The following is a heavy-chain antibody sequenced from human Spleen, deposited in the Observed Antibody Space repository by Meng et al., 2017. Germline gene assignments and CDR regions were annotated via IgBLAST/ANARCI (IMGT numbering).Heavy chain of an antibody. CDR3: ARRPTGIDY. D-gene: IGHD2-8*02. CDR1: GGSLSGAY. Sequence: QVQLQQWGAGLLHPSETLSLTCAVNGGSLSGAYWNWIRQPPGKRLEWIGEIIHGGSPSYNPSLGSRVTRSIDTSKNQLSLMLSSVTAADTAVYYCARRPTGIDYWGQGTLVTVSS. CDR2: IIHGGSP. V-gene: IGHV4-34*12. J-gene: IGHJ4*02.